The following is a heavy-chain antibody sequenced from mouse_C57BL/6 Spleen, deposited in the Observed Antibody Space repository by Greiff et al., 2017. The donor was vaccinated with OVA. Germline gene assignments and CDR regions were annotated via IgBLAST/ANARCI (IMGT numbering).Heavy chain of an antibody. J-gene: IGHJ2*01. CDR2: INPSSGYT. V-gene: IGHV1-4*01. Sequence: VQLQESVAELARPGASVKMSCQASGYTFTSSTMHWVKQRPGQGLEWIGYINPSSGYTKYNQKFKDKATLTADKSSSTAYMQLSSLTSEDSAVYYCARSGKGNYFDYWGQGTTLTVSS. D-gene: IGHD4-1*01. CDR3: ARSGKGNYFDY. CDR1: GYTFTSST.